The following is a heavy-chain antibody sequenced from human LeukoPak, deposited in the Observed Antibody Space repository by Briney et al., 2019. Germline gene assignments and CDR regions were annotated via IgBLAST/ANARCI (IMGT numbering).Heavy chain of an antibody. Sequence: GGSLKLSCAASGFTVSSNYMSWVRQAPGKGLEWVSVIYSGGSTYYADSVKGRFTISRDNSKNTLYLQMNSLRAEDTAVYYCARDRGGALGFDYWGQGTLVTVSS. CDR1: GFTVSSNY. V-gene: IGHV3-66*02. J-gene: IGHJ4*02. CDR2: IYSGGST. D-gene: IGHD3-16*01. CDR3: ARDRGGALGFDY.